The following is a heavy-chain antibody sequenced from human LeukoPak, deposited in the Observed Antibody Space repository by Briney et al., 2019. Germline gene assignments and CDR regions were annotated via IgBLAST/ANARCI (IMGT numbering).Heavy chain of an antibody. V-gene: IGHV4-4*07. J-gene: IGHJ5*02. Sequence: SETLSLTCTVSGGSISSYYWSWIRQPAGKGLEWIGRIYTSGSTNYNPSLKSRVTMSVDTSKNQFSLKLSSVTAADTAVYYCARVYYSGYDKGTWFDPWGQGTLVTVSS. CDR2: IYTSGST. CDR3: ARVYYSGYDKGTWFDP. D-gene: IGHD5-12*01. CDR1: GGSISSYY.